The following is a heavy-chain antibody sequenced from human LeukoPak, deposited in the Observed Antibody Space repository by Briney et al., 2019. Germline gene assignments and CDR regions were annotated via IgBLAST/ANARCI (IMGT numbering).Heavy chain of an antibody. CDR3: ARDSIVRGNIGNDMDV. J-gene: IGHJ6*03. CDR2: ISHSGRTM. V-gene: IGHV3-11*01. D-gene: IGHD2-8*01. CDR1: GFTFSDYY. Sequence: PGGSLRLSCAASGFTFSDYYMSGIRQAPGEGLEWVSYISHSGRTMYYADSVKGRFTISRDNAKNSLYLQMNSLRAGDTAVYYCARDSIVRGNIGNDMDVWGKGTTVTVSS.